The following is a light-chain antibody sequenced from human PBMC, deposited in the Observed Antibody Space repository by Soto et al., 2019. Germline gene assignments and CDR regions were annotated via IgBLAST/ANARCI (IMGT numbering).Light chain of an antibody. CDR2: EVA. Sequence: QSALTQPASVSWSPGQSITISFTGTSRDVGGYDYVSWYQQHPGKAPKLIIYEVANRPSGFSNRFSGYKSVNTASLTISGLQAEDEAEYYCASYASSLYVFGTGTKLTVL. J-gene: IGLJ1*01. CDR3: ASYASSLYV. V-gene: IGLV2-14*01. CDR1: SRDVGGYDY.